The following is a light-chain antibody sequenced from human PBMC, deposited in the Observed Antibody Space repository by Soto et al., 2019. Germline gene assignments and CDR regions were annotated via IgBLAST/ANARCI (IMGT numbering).Light chain of an antibody. CDR2: GAS. J-gene: IGKJ1*01. CDR1: QSFSSSS. CDR3: QQYGSSGT. V-gene: IGKV3-20*01. Sequence: EILLTQSPGTLSLSPGERATLSCRASQSFSSSSLAWYQQKPGKAPRLLIYGASSRATGIPDRLSGSGSGTDFTLTIRRLEPEDFAVYYCQQYGSSGTFGQGTKVDIK.